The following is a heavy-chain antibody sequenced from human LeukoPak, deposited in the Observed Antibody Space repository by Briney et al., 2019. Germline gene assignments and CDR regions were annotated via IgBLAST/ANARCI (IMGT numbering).Heavy chain of an antibody. V-gene: IGHV3-30*03. CDR3: ARDLSPVVRASPMGY. J-gene: IGHJ4*02. CDR2: ITYDGYYK. CDR1: GFTFTNYG. Sequence: GGSLRLSCAASGFTFTNYGMHWVRQAPGKGLEWVALITYDGYYKYYSDSVKGRFTISSDTSKNTLYLQMNSLRAEDTAVYYCARDLSPVVRASPMGYWGQGTPVTVSS. D-gene: IGHD3-10*01.